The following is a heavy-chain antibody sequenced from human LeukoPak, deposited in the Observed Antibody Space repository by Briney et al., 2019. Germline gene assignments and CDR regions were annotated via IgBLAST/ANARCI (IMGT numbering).Heavy chain of an antibody. Sequence: GGSLRLPCAASGFTVSSNYMSWVRQAPGKGLEWVSVIYSGGSTYYADSVKGRFTISRDNSKNTLYLQMNSLRAEDTAVYYCARDPPQYCSSTSCYYYYYMDVWGKGTTVTVSS. V-gene: IGHV3-66*02. J-gene: IGHJ6*03. CDR3: ARDPPQYCSSTSCYYYYYMDV. CDR1: GFTVSSNY. CDR2: IYSGGST. D-gene: IGHD2-2*01.